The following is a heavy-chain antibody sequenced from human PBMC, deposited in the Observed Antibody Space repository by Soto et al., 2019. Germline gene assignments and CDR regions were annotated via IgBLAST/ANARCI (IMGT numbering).Heavy chain of an antibody. CDR1: GFTFSSYA. V-gene: IGHV3-30-3*01. Sequence: AGGSLRLSCAASGFTFSSYAMHWVRQAPGKGLEWVAVISYDGSNKYYADSVKGRFTISRDNSKNTLYLQMNSLRAEDTAVYYCARDVFPYCTNGVCYSVPHDAFDIWGQGTMVTVSS. CDR2: ISYDGSNK. D-gene: IGHD2-8*01. CDR3: ARDVFPYCTNGVCYSVPHDAFDI. J-gene: IGHJ3*02.